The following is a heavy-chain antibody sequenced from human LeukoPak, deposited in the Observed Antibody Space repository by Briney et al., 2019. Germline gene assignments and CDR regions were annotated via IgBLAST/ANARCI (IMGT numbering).Heavy chain of an antibody. V-gene: IGHV1-2*02. D-gene: IGHD4-11*01. CDR1: GYTFSAHY. J-gene: IGHJ3*02. Sequence: ASVKVSCKTSGYTFSAHYIHWVRPAPGQGLEWMGWINPNSGGTNYAQNFQGRVTMTRDTSINTAHMELSRLRSDDTAVYYCMRDPRTTKNAFDIWGQGTMVTVSS. CDR2: INPNSGGT. CDR3: MRDPRTTKNAFDI.